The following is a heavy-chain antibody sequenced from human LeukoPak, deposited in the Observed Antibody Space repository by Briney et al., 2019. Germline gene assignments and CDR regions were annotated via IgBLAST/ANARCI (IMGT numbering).Heavy chain of an antibody. CDR1: GFVFRNYF. V-gene: IGHV3-7*01. CDR3: VRDPSGSGFAFDS. Sequence: GGSLRLSCAASGFVFRNYFMSWVRQAPGKGLEWVASIKNDGSERYYVDSVRGRYTISRDNTKNSLFLQMSSLRAEDTAVYYCVRDPSGSGFAFDSWGQGALVTVSS. J-gene: IGHJ4*02. CDR2: IKNDGSER. D-gene: IGHD1-1*01.